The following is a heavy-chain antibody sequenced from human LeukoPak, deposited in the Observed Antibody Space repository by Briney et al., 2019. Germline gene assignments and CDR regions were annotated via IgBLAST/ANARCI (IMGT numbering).Heavy chain of an antibody. J-gene: IGHJ4*02. V-gene: IGHV4-59*08. CDR2: ISYSGST. Sequence: SETLSLTCTVSGGSISSYFWGWIRQSPGKGLEWSGYISYSGSTNYNPSLKSRVTISADTSKRQFSLKLSSVTAADTAVYYCARTYDNSGFFLRYWGQGALVTVSS. CDR3: ARTYDNSGFFLRY. CDR1: GGSISSYF. D-gene: IGHD3-22*01.